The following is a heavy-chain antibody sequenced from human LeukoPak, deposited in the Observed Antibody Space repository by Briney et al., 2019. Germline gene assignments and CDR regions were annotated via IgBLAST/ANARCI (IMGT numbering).Heavy chain of an antibody. D-gene: IGHD3-22*01. V-gene: IGHV7-4-1*02. J-gene: IGHJ4*02. CDR1: GYAFSGYS. Sequence: ASVKVSCKGSGYAFSGYSMNWVRRAPGQGLEWMGWININTGKPTYAQGFTGRFVFSLDTSVSTAYLHISGLKAEDTAVYYCATIYYDTSGFVWGQGTLVTVSS. CDR2: ININTGKP. CDR3: ATIYYDTSGFV.